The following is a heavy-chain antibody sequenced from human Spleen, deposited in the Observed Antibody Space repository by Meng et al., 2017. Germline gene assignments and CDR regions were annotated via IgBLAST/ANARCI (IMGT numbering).Heavy chain of an antibody. Sequence: GESLKISCAASGFIVSSNEMSWVRQAPGKGLEWVGRIETKPNNYATSYGESLRGRFTISRDDSKNMAYLQMNSLETEDTALYYCTIYTHGHIWGQGSMVTVSS. J-gene: IGHJ3*02. CDR2: IETKPNNYAT. CDR3: TIYTHGHI. V-gene: IGHV3-73*01. D-gene: IGHD4-11*01. CDR1: GFIVSSNE.